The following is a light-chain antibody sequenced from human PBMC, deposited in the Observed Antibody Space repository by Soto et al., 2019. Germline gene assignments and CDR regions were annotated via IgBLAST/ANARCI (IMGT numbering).Light chain of an antibody. Sequence: EIVLTQSPGTLSLSPGERATLSCRASQSVSSSYLAWYQQKPGQAPRLLIYGASSRATGIPDRFSGSGSGTDFTLTISRMEHDDVTVYYCQTHGSSPGTFGQGTKVEIK. CDR3: QTHGSSPGT. CDR2: GAS. V-gene: IGKV3-20*01. CDR1: QSVSSSY. J-gene: IGKJ1*01.